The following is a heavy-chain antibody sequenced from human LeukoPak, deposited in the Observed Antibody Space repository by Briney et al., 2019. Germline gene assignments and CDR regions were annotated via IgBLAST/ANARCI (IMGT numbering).Heavy chain of an antibody. Sequence: TSETLSLTCAVSGGSINSGGYSWSWIRQPPGKGLEWIGYISSTGSTYYNLSLKSRLSISSDTSKNHFSLKLTSVTAADTAVYYCAREQWAYRSYYDSSGYHDYWGQGTLVTVSS. D-gene: IGHD3-22*01. CDR2: ISSTGST. J-gene: IGHJ4*02. CDR1: GGSINSGGYS. V-gene: IGHV4-30-4*07. CDR3: AREQWAYRSYYDSSGYHDY.